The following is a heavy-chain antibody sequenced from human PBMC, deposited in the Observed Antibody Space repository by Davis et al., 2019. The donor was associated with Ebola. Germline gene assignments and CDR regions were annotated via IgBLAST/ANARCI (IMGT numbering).Heavy chain of an antibody. CDR1: GFTFSSYA. J-gene: IGHJ4*02. CDR2: ISTNGETT. D-gene: IGHD2-15*01. CDR3: VKDRFTVVVVHGGFDY. V-gene: IGHV3-64D*06. Sequence: GGSLRLSCSASGFTFSSYAMHWVRQAPGKGLKSVARISTNGETTYYADSVKGRFTISRDNSKDTLYLQMRNLRIDDTAVYYCVKDRFTVVVVHGGFDYWGQGTRVTVSS.